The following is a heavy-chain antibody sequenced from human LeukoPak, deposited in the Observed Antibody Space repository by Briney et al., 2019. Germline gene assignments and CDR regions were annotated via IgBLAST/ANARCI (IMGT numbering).Heavy chain of an antibody. CDR1: GFTFSDYY. Sequence: PGGPLRLSCAASGFTFSDYYMSWIRQAPGKGLEWVSDISSTSIYTNYADSVKGRFTISRDNAKNSLYLQMNSLRAEDTAVYYCAREDGYSSSWYSDYWGQGTLVTVSS. J-gene: IGHJ4*02. V-gene: IGHV3-11*05. CDR3: AREDGYSSSWYSDY. CDR2: ISSTSIYT. D-gene: IGHD6-13*01.